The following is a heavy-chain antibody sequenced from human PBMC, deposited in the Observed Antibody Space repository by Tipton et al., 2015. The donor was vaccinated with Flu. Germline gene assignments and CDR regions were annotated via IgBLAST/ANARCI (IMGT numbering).Heavy chain of an antibody. Sequence: TLSLTCTVSGGSITSYYWNWIGQPPGQGLEWVGYIYYSGSTNYNPPLNSRVTISVDTSKNQFSLWLSLVTAADTAVYYCSRRKTVTTRLTYFVYWGQGTLVPVSS. CDR1: GGSITSYY. CDR3: SRRKTVTTRLTYFVY. V-gene: IGHV4-59*08. D-gene: IGHD4-17*01. J-gene: IGHJ4*02. CDR2: IYYSGST.